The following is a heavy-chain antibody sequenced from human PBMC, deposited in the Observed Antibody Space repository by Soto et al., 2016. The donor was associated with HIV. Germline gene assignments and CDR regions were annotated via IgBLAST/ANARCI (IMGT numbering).Heavy chain of an antibody. D-gene: IGHD3-22*01. CDR2: ISSSSSYT. Sequence: QVQLVESGGGLVKPGGSLRLSCAASGFTFSDYYMSWIRQVPGKGLEWVSYISSSSSYTNYADSVKGRFTISRDNAKNSLYLQMNSLRAEDTAVYYCASSRYYYDSSGYYLNYWGQGTLVTVSS. CDR1: GFTFSDYY. V-gene: IGHV3-11*05. CDR3: ASSRYYYDSSGYYLNY. J-gene: IGHJ4*02.